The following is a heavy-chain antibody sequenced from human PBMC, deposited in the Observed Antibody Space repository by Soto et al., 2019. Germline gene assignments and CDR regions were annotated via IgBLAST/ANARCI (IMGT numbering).Heavy chain of an antibody. CDR3: AGGYYDFWSGYQKNSHFDY. J-gene: IGHJ4*02. CDR2: IWYDGSNK. CDR1: GFTFSSYG. Sequence: GGSLRLSCAASGFTFSSYGMHWVRQAPGKGLEWVAVIWYDGSNKYYADSVKGRFTISRDNSKNTRYLQMNSLRAEDTAVYYCAGGYYDFWSGYQKNSHFDYWGQGTLVTVSS. V-gene: IGHV3-33*01. D-gene: IGHD3-3*01.